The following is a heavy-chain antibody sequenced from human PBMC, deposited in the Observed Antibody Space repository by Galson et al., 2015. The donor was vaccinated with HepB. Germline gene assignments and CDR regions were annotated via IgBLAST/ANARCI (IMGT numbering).Heavy chain of an antibody. CDR3: TRGGVATITLI. CDR2: IRSKAYGGTT. D-gene: IGHD5-12*01. Sequence: SLRHSCADPGFTFGDYAMSWFRQAPGKGLEWVGFIRSKAYGGTTEYAASVKGRFTISRDDSKSIAYLQMNSLKSEDTAVYYCTRGGVATITLIWGQGILVTVSS. V-gene: IGHV3-49*03. J-gene: IGHJ4*02. CDR1: GFTFGDYA.